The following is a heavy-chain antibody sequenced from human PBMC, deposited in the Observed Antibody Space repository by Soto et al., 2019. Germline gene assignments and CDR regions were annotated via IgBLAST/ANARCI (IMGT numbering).Heavy chain of an antibody. CDR3: ASGWWSAKLDY. Sequence: ASVKVSCEASGYTFTGYYIHWVRQAPGQGLEWMGWINPNSGGTKYAQKFQGRVTMTRDTSISTAYMELSRLRSDDTAVYYCASGWWSAKLDYWGQGTRVTVYS. J-gene: IGHJ4*02. V-gene: IGHV1-2*02. D-gene: IGHD2-15*01. CDR2: INPNSGGT. CDR1: GYTFTGYY.